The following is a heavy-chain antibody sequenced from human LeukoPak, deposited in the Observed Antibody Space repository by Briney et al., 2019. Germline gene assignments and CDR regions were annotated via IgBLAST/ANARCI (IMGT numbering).Heavy chain of an antibody. CDR2: ISTSGSYI. CDR1: GLTFSSYN. Sequence: GGSLRLSCAASGLTFSSYNMNWVRQAPGKGLEWVSSISTSGSYIYYANSMKGRFTISRDNAKNSLYLQMNSLRVEDSAVYYCARDPFGGNWNTEGFDYWGQGTLVTVSS. V-gene: IGHV3-21*01. CDR3: ARDPFGGNWNTEGFDY. J-gene: IGHJ4*02. D-gene: IGHD1/OR15-1a*01.